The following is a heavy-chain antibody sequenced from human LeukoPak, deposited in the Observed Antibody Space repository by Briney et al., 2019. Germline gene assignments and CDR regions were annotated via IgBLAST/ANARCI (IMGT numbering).Heavy chain of an antibody. CDR3: AREYSGYDWGQFDY. J-gene: IGHJ4*02. CDR2: ISAYNGNT. V-gene: IGHV1-18*01. CDR1: GDTFTSYG. Sequence: GASVKVSCKASGDTFTSYGISWVRQAPGQGLEWMGWISAYNGNTNYAQKLQGRVTMTTDTSTSTAYMELRSLRSDDTAVYYCAREYSGYDWGQFDYWGQGTLVTVSS. D-gene: IGHD5-12*01.